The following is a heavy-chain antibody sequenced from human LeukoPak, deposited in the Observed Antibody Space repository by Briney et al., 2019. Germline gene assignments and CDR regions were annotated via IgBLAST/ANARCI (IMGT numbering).Heavy chain of an antibody. Sequence: SETLSLTCTVFGGSISSYYWSWIRQPPGKGLEWIGYIYYSGSTNYNPSLKSRVTISVDTSKNQFSLKLSSVTAADTAVYYCARHSPGGYYGDYRLAPNWFDPWGQGTLVTVSS. CDR3: ARHSPGGYYGDYRLAPNWFDP. D-gene: IGHD4-17*01. CDR2: IYYSGST. V-gene: IGHV4-59*08. J-gene: IGHJ5*02. CDR1: GGSISSYY.